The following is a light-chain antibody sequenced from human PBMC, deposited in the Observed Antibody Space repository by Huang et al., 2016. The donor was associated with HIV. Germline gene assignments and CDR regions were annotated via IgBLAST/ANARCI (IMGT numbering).Light chain of an antibody. J-gene: IGKJ2*01. CDR1: QDIGNY. V-gene: IGKV1-33*01. CDR2: DAF. CDR3: HQYHNLPYT. Sequence: DIQLTQSPSSLSASVGDRVTITCQASQDIGNYLNWYRQKPGRAPELLIYDAFNVETGVPARFSGSGAGAELTFTISSLQPEDSATYYCHQYHNLPYTFGQGTKLEIK.